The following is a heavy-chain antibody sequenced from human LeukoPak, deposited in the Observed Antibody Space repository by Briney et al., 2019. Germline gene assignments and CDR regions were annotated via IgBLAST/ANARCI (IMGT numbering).Heavy chain of an antibody. V-gene: IGHV1-18*01. CDR2: ISAYNGDT. Sequence: ASVKVSCKASGYTFTNYGISWVRQAPGQGLEWMGWISAYNGDTKSAQKFQGRVTMTTDRSTSTAYMELRSLTSDDTAIYYCARATAQWSDYWGQGTLVTVS. J-gene: IGHJ4*02. CDR1: GYTFTNYG. CDR3: ARATAQWSDY. D-gene: IGHD2-15*01.